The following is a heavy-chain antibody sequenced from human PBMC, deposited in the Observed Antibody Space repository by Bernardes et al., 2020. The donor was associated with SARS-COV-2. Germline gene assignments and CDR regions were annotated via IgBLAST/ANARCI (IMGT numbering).Heavy chain of an antibody. CDR2: IYYSGIT. CDR3: ARHEGSNSSLFDY. CDR1: GGFISSISDY. V-gene: IGHV4-39*01. D-gene: IGHD3-22*01. J-gene: IGHJ4*02. Sequence: SEPLSLTCTVFGGFISSISDYWGWLLQPPGKGLEWIGSIYYSGITYYNPSLKSRVTISVDTSKNQFSLKLSSVTAADTAVYYCARHEGSNSSLFDYWGQGTLVTVSS.